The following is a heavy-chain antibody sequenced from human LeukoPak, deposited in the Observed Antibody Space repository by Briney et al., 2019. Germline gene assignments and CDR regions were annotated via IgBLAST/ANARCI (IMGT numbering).Heavy chain of an antibody. CDR2: IYSGGST. CDR1: GFTVSSNY. D-gene: IGHD6-19*01. V-gene: IGHV3-66*01. J-gene: IGHJ4*02. Sequence: GGSLRLSCAVSGFTVSSNYMSWVRQAPGKGLEWVSVIYSGGSTYYADSVKGRFTISRDNSKNTLYLQMNSMRAEDTAVYYCARIWYSSGWSLDYWGQGILVTVSS. CDR3: ARIWYSSGWSLDY.